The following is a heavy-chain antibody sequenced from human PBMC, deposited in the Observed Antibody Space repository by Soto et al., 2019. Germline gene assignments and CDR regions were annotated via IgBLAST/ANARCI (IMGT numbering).Heavy chain of an antibody. CDR2: TIPAFGTA. D-gene: IGHD1-1*01. CDR3: WRNDKTTLPPLDS. J-gene: IGHJ4*02. V-gene: IGHV1-69*06. CDR1: GAGDTFSNYG. Sequence: QVHLVQSGAEVKSPGSAVKVSCKVSGAGDTFSNYGLNWMRQAPGQGLEWMGGTIPAFGTANSAQKFQGRVTITADTSTTIAYIQLRSLRSDDTAVYYCWRNDKTTLPPLDSWGQGTLVSVSS.